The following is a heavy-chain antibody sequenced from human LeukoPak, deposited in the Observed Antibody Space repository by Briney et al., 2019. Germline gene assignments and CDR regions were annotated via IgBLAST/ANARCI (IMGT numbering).Heavy chain of an antibody. Sequence: GGSLRLSCAASGFTFSSYSMNWVRQAPGKGLEWVSSISTSSSYIYYADSVKGRFTISRDNAKKSLNLQMNSLRAEDTAVYYCTRDGDTVLTRGYYYYMDVWGKGTTVTVSS. J-gene: IGHJ6*03. D-gene: IGHD3-10*01. CDR2: ISTSSSYI. CDR1: GFTFSSYS. V-gene: IGHV3-21*01. CDR3: TRDGDTVLTRGYYYYMDV.